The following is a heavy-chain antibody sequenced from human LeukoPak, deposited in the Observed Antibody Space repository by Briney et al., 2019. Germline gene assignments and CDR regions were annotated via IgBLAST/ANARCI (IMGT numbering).Heavy chain of an antibody. CDR3: ANGGDFYYFDY. CDR2: IYHSGST. D-gene: IGHD2/OR15-2a*01. J-gene: IGHJ4*02. V-gene: IGHV4-38-2*01. Sequence: PSETLSLTCAVSGYSISSGYYWGWIWQPPGKGLEWIGSIYHSGSTYYNPSLKSRVTISVDTSKNQFSLKLSSVTAADTAVYYCANGGDFYYFDYWGQGTLVTVSS. CDR1: GYSISSGYY.